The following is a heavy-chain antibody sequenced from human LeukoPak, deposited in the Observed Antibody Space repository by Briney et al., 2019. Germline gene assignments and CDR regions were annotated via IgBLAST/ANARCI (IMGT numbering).Heavy chain of an antibody. CDR3: ARDLLGANWFDP. V-gene: IGHV4-30-4*01. CDR1: GGSIYSGDYY. D-gene: IGHD1-26*01. J-gene: IGHJ5*02. Sequence: SETLSLTCTVSGGSIYSGDYYWSWIRHPPGKGLEWIGYIYYSGSTYYNPSLKSRVTISVDTSKNQFSLKLSSVTAADTAVYYCARDLLGANWFDPWGQGTLVTVSS. CDR2: IYYSGST.